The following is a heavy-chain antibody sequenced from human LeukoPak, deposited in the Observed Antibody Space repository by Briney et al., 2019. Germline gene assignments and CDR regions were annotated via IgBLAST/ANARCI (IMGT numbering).Heavy chain of an antibody. Sequence: ASVKVSCKASGYTFTGYYMHWVRQAPGQGLEWMGWINPNSGGTNYAQKFQGRVTMTRNTSISTAYMELSSLRSEDTAVYYCARGGWQLWFGGYYYYYYMDVWGKGTTVTISS. V-gene: IGHV1-2*02. CDR1: GYTFTGYY. CDR3: ARGGWQLWFGGYYYYYYMDV. CDR2: INPNSGGT. J-gene: IGHJ6*03. D-gene: IGHD3-10*01.